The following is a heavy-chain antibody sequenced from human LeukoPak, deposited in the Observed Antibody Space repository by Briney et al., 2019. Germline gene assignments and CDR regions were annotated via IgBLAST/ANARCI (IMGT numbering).Heavy chain of an antibody. V-gene: IGHV4-38-2*02. Sequence: SETLSLTCTVSGYSISSGFYWGWIRQPPGKGLEWIGNVYHGGSSYYNPSLKSRVTISVDTSKNQFSLNLYSVTAADTAVYYCARRVGSSDCFDYWGQGTLVTVSS. CDR3: ARRVGSSDCFDY. CDR2: VYHGGSS. J-gene: IGHJ4*02. D-gene: IGHD6-6*01. CDR1: GYSISSGFY.